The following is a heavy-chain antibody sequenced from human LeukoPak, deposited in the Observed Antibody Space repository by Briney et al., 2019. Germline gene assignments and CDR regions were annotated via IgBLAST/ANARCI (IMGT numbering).Heavy chain of an antibody. CDR2: ISASGVMT. D-gene: IGHD3-10*01. Sequence: PGGSLRLSCAASGFTFTNYAMTWVRQAPGKGLEWVSSISASGVMTYYADSVKGRFTVSRDNSKNSLYLQMNSLRAEDTAVYYCATSFGSGSFYHIEYWGQGTLVTVSS. CDR3: ATSFGSGSFYHIEY. V-gene: IGHV3-23*01. CDR1: GFTFTNYA. J-gene: IGHJ4*02.